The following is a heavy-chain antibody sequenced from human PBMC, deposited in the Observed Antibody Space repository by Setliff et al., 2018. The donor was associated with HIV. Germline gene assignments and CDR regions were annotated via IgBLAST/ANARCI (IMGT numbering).Heavy chain of an antibody. CDR2: IIPVFGET. Sequence: ASVKVSCRASGGTFSSYDISWVRQAPGQGLEWMGRIIPVFGETNYAQKFQGRVTITADEFTSTAYMELSSLRSEDTAVYYCARGGRVVPAATGSNAYDIWGQGTKVTVSS. D-gene: IGHD2-2*01. CDR1: GGTFSSYD. V-gene: IGHV1-69*13. CDR3: ARGGRVVPAATGSNAYDI. J-gene: IGHJ3*02.